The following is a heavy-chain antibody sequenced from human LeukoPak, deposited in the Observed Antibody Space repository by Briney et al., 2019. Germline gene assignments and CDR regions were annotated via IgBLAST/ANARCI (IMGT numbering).Heavy chain of an antibody. V-gene: IGHV1-69*05. CDR1: GGTFSSYA. D-gene: IGHD4-11*01. CDR2: IIPIFGTA. Sequence: SVKVSCQASGGTFSSYAISWVRQAPGQGLEWMGRIIPIFGTANYAQKFQGRVTITTDESTSTAYMELSSLRSEDTAVYYCARGPRHQMTTVTYYFDYWGQGTLVTVSS. CDR3: ARGPRHQMTTVTYYFDY. J-gene: IGHJ4*02.